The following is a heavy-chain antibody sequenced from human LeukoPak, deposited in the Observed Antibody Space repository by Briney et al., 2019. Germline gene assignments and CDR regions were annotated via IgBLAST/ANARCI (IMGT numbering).Heavy chain of an antibody. J-gene: IGHJ5*02. V-gene: IGHV3-23*01. CDR2: ISAVDENL. CDR1: GFTFSNFA. CDR3: AKGEHSYVSGNWFDP. Sequence: GGSLRLSGEVFGFTFSNFAMNWVRKPLGKGLEGCSVISAVDENLSYADSVKGRFTISRDNSKSTLYLQLASLRAEDTAIYYCAKGEHSYVSGNWFDPWGQGTVVTVSS. D-gene: IGHD5-18*01.